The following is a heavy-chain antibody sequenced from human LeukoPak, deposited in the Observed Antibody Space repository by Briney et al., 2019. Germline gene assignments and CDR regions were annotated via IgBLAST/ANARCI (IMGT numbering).Heavy chain of an antibody. CDR3: ATPGENYDFWSGYYID. CDR1: GYTFTSYG. CDR2: ISAYNGNT. J-gene: IGHJ4*02. Sequence: ASVKVSCKASGYTFTSYGISWVRQAPGQGLEWMGWISAYNGNTNYAQKLQGRVTMTTDTSTSTAYMELRSLRSDDTAVYYCATPGENYDFWSGYYIDWGQGTLVTVSS. V-gene: IGHV1-18*01. D-gene: IGHD3-3*01.